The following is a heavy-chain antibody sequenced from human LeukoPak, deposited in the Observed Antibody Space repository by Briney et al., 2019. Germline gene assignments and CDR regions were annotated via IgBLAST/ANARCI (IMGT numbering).Heavy chain of an antibody. Sequence: GGSLRLSCAASGFTFSSYAMSWVRQAPGKGLEWVSYISSSSSTIYYADSVKGRFTISRDNAKNSLYLQMNSLRAEDTAVYYCVRGCWPLDFWGQGTLVTVSS. CDR2: ISSSSSTI. CDR3: VRGCWPLDF. CDR1: GFTFSSYA. V-gene: IGHV3-48*01. J-gene: IGHJ4*02.